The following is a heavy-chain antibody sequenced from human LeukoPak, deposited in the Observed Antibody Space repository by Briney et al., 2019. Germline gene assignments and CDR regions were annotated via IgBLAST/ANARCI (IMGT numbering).Heavy chain of an antibody. CDR1: GGSISSYY. V-gene: IGHV4-59*01. CDR3: ARVAAAGTECFDY. Sequence: SETLSLTCTVSGGSISSYYWSWIRQPPGKGLEWIGYIYYSGSTNYNPSLKSRVTISVDTSKNQFSLKLSSVTAADTAVYYCARVAAAGTECFDYWGQGTLVTVSS. J-gene: IGHJ4*02. D-gene: IGHD6-13*01. CDR2: IYYSGST.